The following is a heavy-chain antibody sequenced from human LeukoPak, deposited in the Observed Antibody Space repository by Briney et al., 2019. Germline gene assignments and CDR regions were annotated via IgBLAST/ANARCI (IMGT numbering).Heavy chain of an antibody. CDR1: GYTFTSYG. CDR2: ISAYNGNT. Sequence: ASVKVSCKASGYTFTSYGISWLRQAPGQGLEWMGWISAYNGNTNYAQKLQGRVTMTTDTSTSTACMELRSLRSDDTAVYYCAREGDIVVVPAALDYWGQGTLVTVSS. D-gene: IGHD2-2*01. J-gene: IGHJ4*02. CDR3: AREGDIVVVPAALDY. V-gene: IGHV1-18*01.